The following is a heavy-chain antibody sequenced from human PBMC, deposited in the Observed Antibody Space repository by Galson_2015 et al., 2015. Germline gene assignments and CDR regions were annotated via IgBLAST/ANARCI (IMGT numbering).Heavy chain of an antibody. J-gene: IGHJ5*02. D-gene: IGHD6-13*01. CDR1: GFTVSNNF. V-gene: IGHV3-53*01. CDR3: ARWAAGTYNWFDP. Sequence: SLRLSCAASGFTVSNNFMNWVRQAPGKGLEWVSVIYSGGSGGNTYYADSVKGRFTISRDNSKNTLYLQMNSLRADDTAVYFCARWAAGTYNWFDPWGRGTLLTVSS. CDR2: IYSGGSGGNT.